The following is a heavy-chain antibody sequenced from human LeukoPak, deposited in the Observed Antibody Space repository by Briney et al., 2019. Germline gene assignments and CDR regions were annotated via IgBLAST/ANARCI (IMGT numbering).Heavy chain of an antibody. CDR3: ARAFYDFWSGYYYVDY. D-gene: IGHD3-3*01. V-gene: IGHV4-34*01. J-gene: IGHJ4*02. Sequence: SETLSLTCAVYGGSFSGYYWSWIRQPPGKGLEWIGEINHSGSTNYNPSLKSRVTISVDTSKNQFSLKLSSVTAADTAVYYCARAFYDFWSGYYYVDYWGQGTPVTVSS. CDR2: INHSGST. CDR1: GGSFSGYY.